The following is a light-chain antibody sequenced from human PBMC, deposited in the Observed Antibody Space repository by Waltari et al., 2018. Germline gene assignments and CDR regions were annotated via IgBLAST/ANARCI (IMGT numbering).Light chain of an antibody. CDR1: SSDFVHYKL. V-gene: IGLV2-23*01. CDR2: EGT. Sequence: QSGLTQPASVSGSPGQSVTIPCPGGSSDFVHYKLVPWYQQHPGKAPKLLIYEGTQRPSGISTRVSASTSGNMASLTISGLQAEDEADYYCCSKGGTTSRYVFGSGTKVIVL. J-gene: IGLJ1*01. CDR3: CSKGGTTSRYV.